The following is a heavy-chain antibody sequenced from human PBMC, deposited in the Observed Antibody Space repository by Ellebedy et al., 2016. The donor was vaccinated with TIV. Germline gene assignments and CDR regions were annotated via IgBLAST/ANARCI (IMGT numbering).Heavy chain of an antibody. CDR3: ARDATRFGELFSHWYFDL. D-gene: IGHD3-10*01. Sequence: PGGSLRLSCAASGFTFSTSAMHRVRQAPGKGLEWVAVISYDGSNKYYADSVEGRFTISRDNSRSTLYLQMNSLRAEDTALYYCARDATRFGELFSHWYFDLWGRGTLVTVS. J-gene: IGHJ2*01. V-gene: IGHV3-30-3*01. CDR2: ISYDGSNK. CDR1: GFTFSTSA.